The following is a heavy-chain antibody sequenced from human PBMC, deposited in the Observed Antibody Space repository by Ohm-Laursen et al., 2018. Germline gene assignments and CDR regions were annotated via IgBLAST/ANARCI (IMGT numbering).Heavy chain of an antibody. D-gene: IGHD3-9*01. CDR2: ISWNSGSI. V-gene: IGHV3-9*01. CDR1: GFTFDDYA. J-gene: IGHJ3*02. Sequence: SLRLSCTASGFTFDDYAMHWVRQAPGKGLEWVSGISWNSGSIGYADSVKGRFTISRDNAKNSLYLQMNSLRAEDTALYYCAKDFDWLFGAFDIWGQGTMVTVSS. CDR3: AKDFDWLFGAFDI.